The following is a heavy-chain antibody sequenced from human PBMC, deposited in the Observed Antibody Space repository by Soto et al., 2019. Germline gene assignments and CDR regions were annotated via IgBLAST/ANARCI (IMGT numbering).Heavy chain of an antibody. CDR1: GGTFSSYT. Sequence: QVQLVQSGAEVKKPGSSVKVSCKASGGTFSSYTISWVRQAPGQGLEWMGRIIPILGIANYAQKFQGRVTITADKSTSTAYMELSSLRSEDTAVYYCARDPPGTGNPVNNYWGQGTLVTVSS. D-gene: IGHD3-22*01. J-gene: IGHJ4*02. V-gene: IGHV1-69*08. CDR3: ARDPPGTGNPVNNY. CDR2: IIPILGIA.